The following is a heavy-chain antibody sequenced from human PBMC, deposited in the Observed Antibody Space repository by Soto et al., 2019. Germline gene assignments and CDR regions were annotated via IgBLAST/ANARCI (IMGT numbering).Heavy chain of an antibody. J-gene: IGHJ4*02. V-gene: IGHV1-18*01. CDR3: ARDHNFVRDH. CDR1: GYTFTSYG. D-gene: IGHD1-1*01. Sequence: ASVKVSCKASGYTFTSYGISWVRQAPGQGLEWMGWTSGDNDRTNYPQKLQGRVTMTTDTSTSTAYMELRSLRSDDTAVYYCARDHNFVRDHWGQGTLVTVSS. CDR2: TSGDNDRT.